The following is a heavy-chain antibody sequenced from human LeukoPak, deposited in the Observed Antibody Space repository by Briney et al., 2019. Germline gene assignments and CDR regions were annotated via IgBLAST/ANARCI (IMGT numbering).Heavy chain of an antibody. Sequence: GGSLRLSCAASGFTFSSNSWTWVRQPPGKGLEWVSGISGSGDSTYYADSVKGRFTISRDNSRNTLYLQMSSLRAEDTAVYYCAKWSGFGDDWGQGTLVTVSS. CDR3: AKWSGFGDD. CDR2: ISGSGDST. D-gene: IGHD3-10*01. J-gene: IGHJ4*02. V-gene: IGHV3-23*01. CDR1: GFTFSSNS.